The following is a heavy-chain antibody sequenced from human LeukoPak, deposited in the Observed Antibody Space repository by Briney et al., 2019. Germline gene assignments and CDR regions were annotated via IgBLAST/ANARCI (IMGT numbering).Heavy chain of an antibody. V-gene: IGHV3-23*01. D-gene: IGHD1-26*01. Sequence: GGSLRLSCAASGFTVSSNYMSWVRQAPGKGLEWVSGISGSGGSTFFADSVKGRFTISRDSSKNTLNLQMNSLRAEDTAVYYCAKDRGFSGSSTFDFWGQGTMVTVSS. CDR3: AKDRGFSGSSTFDF. J-gene: IGHJ3*01. CDR1: GFTVSSNY. CDR2: ISGSGGST.